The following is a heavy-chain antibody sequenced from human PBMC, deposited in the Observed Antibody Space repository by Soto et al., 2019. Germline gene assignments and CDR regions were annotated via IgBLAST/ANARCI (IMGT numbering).Heavy chain of an antibody. V-gene: IGHV3-64*01. CDR3: ARGYGSGSIYNYNWFDP. D-gene: IGHD3-10*01. J-gene: IGHJ5*02. Sequence: GGSLRLSCAASGFTFSSYAMHWVRQAPGKGLEYVSAISSNGGSTYYANSVKGRFTISRDNSKNTLYLQMGSLRAEDMAVYYCARGYGSGSIYNYNWFDPWGQGTLVTVSS. CDR2: ISSNGGST. CDR1: GFTFSSYA.